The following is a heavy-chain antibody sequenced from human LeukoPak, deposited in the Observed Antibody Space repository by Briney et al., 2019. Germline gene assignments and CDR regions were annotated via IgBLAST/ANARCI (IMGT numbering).Heavy chain of an antibody. CDR3: ATDGGGTYSYGSNDI. D-gene: IGHD5-18*01. CDR2: FDPEDGET. V-gene: IGHV1-24*01. Sequence: ASVKVSCKVSGYTLTELSMHWVRQAPGKGLEWMGGFDPEDGETIYAQKSQGRVTMTEDTSTDTAYMELSSLRSEDTAVYYCATDGGGTYSYGSNDIWGQGTMVTVSS. J-gene: IGHJ3*02. CDR1: GYTLTELS.